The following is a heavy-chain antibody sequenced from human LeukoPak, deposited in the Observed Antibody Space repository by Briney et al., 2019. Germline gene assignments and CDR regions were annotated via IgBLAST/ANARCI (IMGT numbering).Heavy chain of an antibody. V-gene: IGHV4-4*07. D-gene: IGHD3-3*01. CDR3: ARDFEVWDYDFWSGYPYYFDY. Sequence: PSETLSLTCTVSGGSISSYYWSWIRQPAGKGLEWIGRIYTSGSTNYNPSLKSRVTMSVDTSKSQFSLKLSSVTAADTAVYYCARDFEVWDYDFWSGYPYYFDYWGQGTLVTVSS. CDR1: GGSISSYY. J-gene: IGHJ4*02. CDR2: IYTSGST.